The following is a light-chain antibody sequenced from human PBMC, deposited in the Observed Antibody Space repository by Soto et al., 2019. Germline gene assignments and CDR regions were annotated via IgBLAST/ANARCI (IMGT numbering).Light chain of an antibody. CDR1: TGAVTSGYY. V-gene: IGLV7-43*01. J-gene: IGLJ3*02. CDR3: LLFYGEAWA. CDR2: STN. Sequence: QAVVTQEPSLTVSPGGSVTLTCAASTGAVTSGYYPSWFQQKPGQAPRALIYSTNNKHSWTPARFSGSLLGGKAALTLSGVQPEDEAEYYCLLFYGEAWAFGGGTKVTVL.